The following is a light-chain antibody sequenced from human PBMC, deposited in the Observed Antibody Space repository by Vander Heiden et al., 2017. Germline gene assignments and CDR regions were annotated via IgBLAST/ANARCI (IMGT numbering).Light chain of an antibody. CDR1: TSNTGITT. V-gene: IGLV1-44*01. CDR2: SNN. CDR3: AAWDDSLNGPNWV. J-gene: IGLJ3*02. Sequence: QSVLTQPPSASGTPGKRVTISCSGHTSNTGITTVNWHHPPPGTATKRLIYSNNQRPSGVPDRFSGSKSGTSASLAISGLQSEDEADYYCAAWDDSLNGPNWVFGGGTKLTVL.